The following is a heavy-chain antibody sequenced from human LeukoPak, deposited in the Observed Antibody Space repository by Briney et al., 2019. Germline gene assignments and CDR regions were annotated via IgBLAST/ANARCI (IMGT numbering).Heavy chain of an antibody. CDR2: ISYDGSNK. Sequence: GGSLRLSCAASGFTFSSYAMHWVRQAPGKGLEWVAVISYDGSNKYYADSVKGRFTISRDNSKNTLYLQMNSLRAEDTAVYYCAKDKRDLYYFDYWGQGTLVTVSS. V-gene: IGHV3-30*04. CDR1: GFTFSSYA. J-gene: IGHJ4*02. CDR3: AKDKRDLYYFDY.